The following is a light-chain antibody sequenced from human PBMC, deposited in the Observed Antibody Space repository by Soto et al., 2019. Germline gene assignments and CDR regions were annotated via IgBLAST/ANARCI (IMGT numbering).Light chain of an antibody. Sequence: QSALTQPASVSGSPGQSITISCTATSSDVGLYKYVSWYQQHPGKAPKLIIYDVTNRPSGVSSRFSGSKSGNTASLTISGLLPEDEADYYCTSPTTSVTWVFGGGTKVTVL. J-gene: IGLJ3*02. CDR2: DVT. CDR3: TSPTTSVTWV. V-gene: IGLV2-14*03. CDR1: SSDVGLYKY.